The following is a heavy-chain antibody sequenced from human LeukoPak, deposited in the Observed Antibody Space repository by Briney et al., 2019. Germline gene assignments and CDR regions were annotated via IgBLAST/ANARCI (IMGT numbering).Heavy chain of an antibody. CDR3: ARDNRGERTPGWGYGGFDI. CDR1: GCTFSSYA. V-gene: IGHV1-69*01. D-gene: IGHD3-16*01. CDR2: IIPIFGTA. Sequence: GSSVKVSCKASGCTFSSYAISWVRQAPGQGLEWMGGIIPIFGTANYAQKFQGRVTITADESTSTAYMELSSLRSEDTAVYYCARDNRGERTPGWGYGGFDIWGQGTMVSVSS. J-gene: IGHJ3*02.